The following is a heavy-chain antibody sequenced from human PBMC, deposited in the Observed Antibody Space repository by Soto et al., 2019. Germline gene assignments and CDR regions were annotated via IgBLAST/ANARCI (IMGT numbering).Heavy chain of an antibody. V-gene: IGHV3-33*01. J-gene: IGHJ5*02. CDR2: IWYDGSNK. CDR3: ARDRLRYTRGSNWFDP. Sequence: PGGSLRLSCAASGFTFSSYGMHWVRQAPGKGLEWVAVIWYDGSNKYYADTVKGRFTISRDNSKNTLYLQMNSLRAEDTAVYYCARDRLRYTRGSNWFDPWGQGTLVTVSS. D-gene: IGHD2-2*02. CDR1: GFTFSSYG.